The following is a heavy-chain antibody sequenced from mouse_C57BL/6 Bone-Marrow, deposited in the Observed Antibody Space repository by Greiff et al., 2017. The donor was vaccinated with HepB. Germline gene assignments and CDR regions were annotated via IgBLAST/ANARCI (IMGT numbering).Heavy chain of an antibody. V-gene: IGHV15-2*01. CDR3: ARLYYYGSSSFDY. D-gene: IGHD1-1*01. CDR1: DSEVFPIAY. J-gene: IGHJ2*01. Sequence: VQLQQSGSELRSPGSSVKLSCKDFDSEVFPIAYMSWVRQKPGHGFEWIGGILPSIGRTIYGEKFEDKATLDADTLSNTAYLELNSLTSEDSAIYYCARLYYYGSSSFDYWGQGTTLTVSS. CDR2: ILPSIGRT.